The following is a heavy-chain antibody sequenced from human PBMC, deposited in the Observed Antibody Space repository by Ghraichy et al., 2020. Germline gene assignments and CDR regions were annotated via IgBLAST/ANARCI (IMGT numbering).Heavy chain of an antibody. V-gene: IGHV1-46*03. CDR1: GYTFITYY. Sequence: ASVKVSCKASGYTFITYYIHWVRQAPGQGLEWMGMINPSGGSTDYAQKFQGRVTITRDASTSTVYMELSSLGSEDTAMYYCVRAKAITGKNWFDPWGQGTLVTVSS. CDR2: INPSGGST. J-gene: IGHJ5*02. CDR3: VRAKAITGKNWFDP. D-gene: IGHD3-10*01.